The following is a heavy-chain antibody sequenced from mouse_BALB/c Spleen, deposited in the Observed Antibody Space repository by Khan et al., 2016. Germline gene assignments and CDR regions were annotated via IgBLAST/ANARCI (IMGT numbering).Heavy chain of an antibody. CDR1: GYTFSSYW. V-gene: IGHV1-9*01. J-gene: IGHJ3*01. CDR2: ILPGSGST. Sequence: QVQLQQSGAELMKPGASVKISCKATGYTFSSYWIEWVKQRPGHGLEWIGEILPGSGSTNYNEKFKVKATFTADTSSNTAYMQLSSLTSEESAVYYCARGAYWGQGTLVTVSA. CDR3: ARGAY.